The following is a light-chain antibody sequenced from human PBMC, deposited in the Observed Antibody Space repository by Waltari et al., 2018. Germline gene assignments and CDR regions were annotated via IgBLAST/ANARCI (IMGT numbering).Light chain of an antibody. CDR3: QQYNNWPLT. V-gene: IGKV3-15*01. CDR2: GAS. J-gene: IGKJ3*01. Sequence: EIVMTQSPATLSVSPGERATLSCRASQSVSSNSAWYQQTPGQAPRLLIYGASTRATGIPARFSGSGSGTEFTLTISSLQSEDFAVYYCQQYNNWPLTFGPGTKVDIK. CDR1: QSVSSN.